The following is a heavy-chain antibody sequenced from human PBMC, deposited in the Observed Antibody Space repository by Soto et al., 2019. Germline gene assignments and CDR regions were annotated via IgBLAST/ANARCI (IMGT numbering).Heavy chain of an antibody. D-gene: IGHD4-17*01. CDR3: TREHYGDAQRGFDY. CDR1: GFTFSSYA. Sequence: QVQLVESGGGVVQPGRSLRLSCAASGFTFSSYAMHWVRQAPGKGLEWVAVISYDGSNKHYADSVKGRFTISRDNSKNTLYLHMNSLRAEDTSVYVCTREHYGDAQRGFDYWGQGNLVAVSS. J-gene: IGHJ4*02. CDR2: ISYDGSNK. V-gene: IGHV3-30-3*01.